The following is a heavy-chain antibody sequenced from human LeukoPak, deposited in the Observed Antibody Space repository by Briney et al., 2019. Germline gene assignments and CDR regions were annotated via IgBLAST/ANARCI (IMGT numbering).Heavy chain of an antibody. CDR2: IYYSGST. CDR3: ARSYSGSYYNYFDY. V-gene: IGHV4-39*07. Sequence: SETLSLTCTVSGGSVSSSTYYWDWIRQPPGKELEWIGTIYYSGSTYYNPSLKSRVTISVDTSKNQFSLKLSSVTAADTAVYYCARSYSGSYYNYFDYWGQGTLVTVSS. J-gene: IGHJ4*02. D-gene: IGHD1-26*01. CDR1: GGSVSSSTYY.